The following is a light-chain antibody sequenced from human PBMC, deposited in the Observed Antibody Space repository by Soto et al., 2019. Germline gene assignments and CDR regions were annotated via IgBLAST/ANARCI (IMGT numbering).Light chain of an antibody. CDR3: QLFYGGVVL. V-gene: IGLV7-43*01. Sequence: QAVVTQEPSLTLSPGGTVTLTCASSTGAVTSGYYPTWFQQKPGQAPRALSYSTSNRHSWTPARFSGSLLGGKAALTLSGVQPEDEAEYYCQLFYGGVVLFGGGTKLTVL. J-gene: IGLJ2*01. CDR1: TGAVTSGYY. CDR2: STS.